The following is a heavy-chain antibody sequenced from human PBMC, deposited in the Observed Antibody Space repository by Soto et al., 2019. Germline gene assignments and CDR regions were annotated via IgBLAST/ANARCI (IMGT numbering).Heavy chain of an antibody. CDR3: ARGGRIEVVTEGGGFDP. D-gene: IGHD2-21*02. J-gene: IGHJ5*02. CDR1: GGTFSSYA. V-gene: IGHV1-69*12. Sequence: QVQLVQSGAEVKKPGSSVKVSCKASGGTFSSYAISWVRQAPGQGLEWMGGIIPIFGTANYAQKFQGRVTITADESTSTAYMELSSLRSEDTAVYYCARGGRIEVVTEGGGFDPWGQGTLVTVSS. CDR2: IIPIFGTA.